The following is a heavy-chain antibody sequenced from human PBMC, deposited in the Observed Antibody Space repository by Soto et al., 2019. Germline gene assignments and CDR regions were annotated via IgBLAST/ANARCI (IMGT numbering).Heavy chain of an antibody. V-gene: IGHV1-24*01. D-gene: IGHD5-12*01. CDR3: ATFPLLRLATISRDYYYGMDV. CDR2: FDPEDGET. J-gene: IGHJ6*02. Sequence: ASVKVSCKVSGYTLSEVSMHWVRQAPGKGLEWMGGFDPEDGETIYAQKFQGRVIMTEDTSTDTAYMELSSLRSEDTAVYYCATFPLLRLATISRDYYYGMDVWGQGTTVTVSS. CDR1: GYTLSEVS.